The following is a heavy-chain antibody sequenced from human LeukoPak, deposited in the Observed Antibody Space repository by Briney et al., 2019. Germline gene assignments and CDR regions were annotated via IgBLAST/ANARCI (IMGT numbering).Heavy chain of an antibody. D-gene: IGHD3-16*01. CDR2: ISTSSSYI. Sequence: GGSLRLSCAASGFTFSSYSMNWVRQPPGKGLEWVSSISTSSSYIYYTDSVKGRFTISRDNSTNSLYLQMNSLRAEDTAVYYCARGAKGGAYAFDIWGQGTMVTVSS. V-gene: IGHV3-21*01. CDR1: GFTFSSYS. J-gene: IGHJ3*02. CDR3: ARGAKGGAYAFDI.